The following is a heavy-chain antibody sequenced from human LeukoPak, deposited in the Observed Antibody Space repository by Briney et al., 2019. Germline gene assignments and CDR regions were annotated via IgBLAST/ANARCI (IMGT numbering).Heavy chain of an antibody. Sequence: GGSLRLSCAASEFPFSSYEMNWVRQAPGKGLEWVSCITSSGSTIFYADSVKGRFTISRDNAKNSLYLQMNSLSAEDTAVYYCARMGGGGYYFDYWGQGTLVTVSS. J-gene: IGHJ4*02. D-gene: IGHD1-26*01. CDR2: ITSSGSTI. CDR1: EFPFSSYE. V-gene: IGHV3-48*03. CDR3: ARMGGGGYYFDY.